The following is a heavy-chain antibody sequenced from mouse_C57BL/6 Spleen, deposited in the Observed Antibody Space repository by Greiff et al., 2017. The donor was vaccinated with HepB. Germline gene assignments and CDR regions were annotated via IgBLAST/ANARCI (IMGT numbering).Heavy chain of an antibody. J-gene: IGHJ1*03. V-gene: IGHV6-3*01. D-gene: IGHD1-1*01. Sequence: EVQGVESGGGLVQPGGSMKLSCVASGFTFSNYWMNWVRQSPEKGLEWVAQIRLKSDNYATHYAESVKGRFTISRDDSKSSVYLQMDNLRAEDTGIYYCTEYYGSSYGWYFDVWGTGTTVTVSS. CDR3: TEYYGSSYGWYFDV. CDR2: IRLKSDNYAT. CDR1: GFTFSNYW.